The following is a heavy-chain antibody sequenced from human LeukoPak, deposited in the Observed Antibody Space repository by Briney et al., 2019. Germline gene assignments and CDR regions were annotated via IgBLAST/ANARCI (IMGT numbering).Heavy chain of an antibody. Sequence: GGSLRLSCAASGFTFSSYSMNWVRQAPGKGLEWVALISYDGSNKYYADSVKGRFTISSDNSKNTLYLQMNSLRAEDTAVYYCAKDAEKLRFLEWLFYLDYWGQGTLVTVSS. D-gene: IGHD3-3*01. CDR1: GFTFSSYS. CDR2: ISYDGSNK. V-gene: IGHV3-30*18. J-gene: IGHJ4*02. CDR3: AKDAEKLRFLEWLFYLDY.